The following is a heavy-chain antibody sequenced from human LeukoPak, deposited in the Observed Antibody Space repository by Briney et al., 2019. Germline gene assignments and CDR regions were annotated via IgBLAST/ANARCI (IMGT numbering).Heavy chain of an antibody. V-gene: IGHV3-66*01. CDR2: IYGGGGT. CDR3: AREGGGPSVSLVE. D-gene: IGHD2-21*01. CDR1: GFTVSINY. Sequence: GGSLRLSCAASGFTVSINYMTWVRQAPGTGLEWVSGIYGGGGTHYAESVKGRFTISRVNSKNTLYLQMNSLRGGDTAVYYCAREGGGPSVSLVEWGQGTWSPSPQ. J-gene: IGHJ4*02.